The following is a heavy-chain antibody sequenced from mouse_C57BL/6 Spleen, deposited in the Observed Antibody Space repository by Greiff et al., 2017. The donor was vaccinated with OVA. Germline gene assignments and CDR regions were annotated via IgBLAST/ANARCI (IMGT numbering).Heavy chain of an antibody. D-gene: IGHD1-1*01. J-gene: IGHJ2*01. CDR3: ARENLLLPYFDY. Sequence: EVQRVESEGGLVQPGSSMKLSCTASGFTFSDYYMAWVRQVPEKGLEWVANINYDGSSTYYLDSLKSRFIISRDNAKNILYLQMSSLKSEDTATYYCARENLLLPYFDYWGKGTTLTVSS. CDR1: GFTFSDYY. CDR2: INYDGSST. V-gene: IGHV5-16*01.